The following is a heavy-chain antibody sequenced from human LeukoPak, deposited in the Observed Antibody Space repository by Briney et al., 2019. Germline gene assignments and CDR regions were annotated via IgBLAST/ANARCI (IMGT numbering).Heavy chain of an antibody. CDR3: ARAADYGGNSEFDY. D-gene: IGHD4-23*01. CDR2: IKQDGSEK. CDR1: GFTFSNYW. V-gene: IGHV3-7*01. Sequence: GGSLRLSCAASGFTFSNYWMSWVRQAPGKGLEWVANIKQDGSEKYYVDSVKGRFTISRDNSKNTLFLQMNSLRAEDTAVFYCARAADYGGNSEFDYWGQGTLVTVSS. J-gene: IGHJ4*02.